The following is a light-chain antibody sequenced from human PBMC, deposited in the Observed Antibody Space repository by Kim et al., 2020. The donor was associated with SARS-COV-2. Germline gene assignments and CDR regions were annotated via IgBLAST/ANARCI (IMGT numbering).Light chain of an antibody. Sequence: QLVLTQSPSASASLGASVKLTCTLSSGHSNYAIAWHQQQPKRGPRYLMILHSDGSHSKGVGIPDRSSGSSSGAERYLTISSLQSEDEADYYCQTWGTGPWVFGGGTQLTVL. CDR3: QTWGTGPWV. V-gene: IGLV4-69*01. J-gene: IGLJ3*02. CDR2: LHSDGSH. CDR1: SGHSNYA.